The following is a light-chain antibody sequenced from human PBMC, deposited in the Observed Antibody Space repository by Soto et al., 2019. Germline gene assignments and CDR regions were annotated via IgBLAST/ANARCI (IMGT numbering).Light chain of an antibody. Sequence: DVVMTQSPDSLAVSLGERATINCRSSQSVRFRSNNKNYLAWYQQKPGQPPKLLISWASSRESGVPDRFTGGGSGTDFTLTINRLQAEDVAVYYCQQYYYTLRTLGQGTKVEIK. CDR3: QQYYYTLRT. CDR1: QSVRFRSNNKNY. V-gene: IGKV4-1*01. J-gene: IGKJ1*01. CDR2: WAS.